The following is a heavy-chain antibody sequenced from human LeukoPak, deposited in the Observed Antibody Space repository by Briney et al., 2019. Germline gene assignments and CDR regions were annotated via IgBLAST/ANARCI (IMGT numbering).Heavy chain of an antibody. J-gene: IGHJ6*03. CDR1: GFTFTGSA. CDR3: AADTSRGSYYYYYYMDA. V-gene: IGHV1-58*02. D-gene: IGHD1-26*01. Sequence: SVKVSCKASGFTFTGSAMQWVRQARGQRLEWIGWIVVGSGNTNYAQKFQERVTITRDMSTSTAYMELSSLRSEDTAVYYCAADTSRGSYYYYYYMDAWGKGTTVTVSS. CDR2: IVVGSGNT.